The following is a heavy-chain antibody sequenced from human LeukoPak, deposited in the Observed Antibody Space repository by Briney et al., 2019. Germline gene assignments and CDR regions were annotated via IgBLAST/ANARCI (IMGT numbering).Heavy chain of an antibody. V-gene: IGHV5-51*01. CDR2: IYPGDSDT. CDR3: ARDRYSAYDWNY. D-gene: IGHD5-12*01. J-gene: IGHJ4*02. CDR1: GYRFTSYW. Sequence: GKSLKISCKGSGYRFTSYWIGWVRQWPGKGLEWMGVIYPGDSDTRYSPSFQGQVTISADKSISTAYLQWSSLKASDTAIYYCARDRYSAYDWNYWGQGTLVTVSS.